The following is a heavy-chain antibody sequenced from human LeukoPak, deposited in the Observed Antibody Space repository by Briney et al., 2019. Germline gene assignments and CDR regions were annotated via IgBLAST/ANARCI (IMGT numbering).Heavy chain of an antibody. Sequence: GESLRLSCTASGFTFSNYAMTWVRQAPGKGLEWVSGLTGSGGNTYYADSVKGRFTISRDNSKNTLYLQMNSLRAEDTAKYYCAKVASLCTSTSCVRGGFDYWGQGTLVTVSS. CDR2: LTGSGGNT. CDR3: AKVASLCTSTSCVRGGFDY. CDR1: GFTFSNYA. J-gene: IGHJ4*02. D-gene: IGHD2-2*01. V-gene: IGHV3-23*01.